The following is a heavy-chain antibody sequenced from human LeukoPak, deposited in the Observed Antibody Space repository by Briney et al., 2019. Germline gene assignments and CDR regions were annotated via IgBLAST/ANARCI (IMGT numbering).Heavy chain of an antibody. Sequence: GGSLRLSCAASGFTFSSYGMHWVRQAPGKGLGWVAVISYDGSNKYYADSVKGRFTISRDNSKNTLYLQMNSLRAEDTAVYYCTKNVDTAMATEAYYYYYGMDVWGQGTTVTVSS. D-gene: IGHD5-18*01. V-gene: IGHV3-30*18. CDR2: ISYDGSNK. CDR3: TKNVDTAMATEAYYYYYGMDV. CDR1: GFTFSSYG. J-gene: IGHJ6*02.